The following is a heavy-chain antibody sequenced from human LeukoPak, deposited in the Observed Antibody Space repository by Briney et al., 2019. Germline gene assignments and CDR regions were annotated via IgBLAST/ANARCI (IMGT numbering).Heavy chain of an antibody. V-gene: IGHV1-18*01. J-gene: IGHJ4*02. Sequence: ASVKVSCKASGYTFTSYGISWVRQAPGQGLEWMGWISAYNGNTNYAQKLQGRVTMTTDTSTSTAYMELRSLRSDDTAVYYCARDSPDYYDSSGYPWDYWGQETLVTVSS. CDR1: GYTFTSYG. CDR3: ARDSPDYYDSSGYPWDY. CDR2: ISAYNGNT. D-gene: IGHD3-22*01.